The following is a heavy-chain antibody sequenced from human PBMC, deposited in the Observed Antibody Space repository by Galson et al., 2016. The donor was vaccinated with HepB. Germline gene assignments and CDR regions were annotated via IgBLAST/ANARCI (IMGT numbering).Heavy chain of an antibody. Sequence: SLRLSCAASGFTFSSYGMHWVRQAPGKGLEWVAVIWYDGSNKYYADSVKGRFTISRDNSKNTLYLQMNSLRAEDTAVYYCARPASREGSYPPELWGQGTTVTVSS. CDR1: GFTFSSYG. CDR2: IWYDGSNK. J-gene: IGHJ6*02. V-gene: IGHV3-33*01. D-gene: IGHD3-16*02. CDR3: ARPASREGSYPPEL.